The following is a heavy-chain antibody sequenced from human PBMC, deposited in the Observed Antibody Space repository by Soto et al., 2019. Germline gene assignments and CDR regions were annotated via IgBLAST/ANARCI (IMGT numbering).Heavy chain of an antibody. CDR1: GYTFTSYG. V-gene: IGHV1-18*01. Sequence: QVQLVQSGAEVKKPGASVKVSCKASGYTFTSYGISWVRQAPGQGLEWMGWISAYNGNTNYAQKLQGRVTMTTDTSTSTAYMELRGLRSDDTAVYYCARPYDSSGYRYYYGMDVWGQGTTVTVSS. J-gene: IGHJ6*02. CDR2: ISAYNGNT. D-gene: IGHD3-22*01. CDR3: ARPYDSSGYRYYYGMDV.